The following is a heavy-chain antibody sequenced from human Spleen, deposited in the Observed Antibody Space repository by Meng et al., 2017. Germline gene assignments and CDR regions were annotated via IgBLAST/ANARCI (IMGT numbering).Heavy chain of an antibody. J-gene: IGHJ5*02. CDR3: AMSGQLGSDWFDP. D-gene: IGHD6-6*01. CDR1: GYRYTSHG. CDR2: TSPYNGNT. V-gene: IGHV1-18*01. Sequence: QVQLVQSGAEVKKPGASVKVSCKASGYRYTSHGINWVRQASGQGLEWMGWTSPYNGNTKYAQKLQGRVTMTTDTSTSTTYMELRSLRSDDTAVYYCAMSGQLGSDWFDPWGQGTLVTVSS.